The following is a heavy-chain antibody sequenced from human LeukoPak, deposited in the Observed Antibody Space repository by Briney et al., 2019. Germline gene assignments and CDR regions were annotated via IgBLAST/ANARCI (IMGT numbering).Heavy chain of an antibody. CDR3: ARAKLRNWFDP. CDR2: IYYSGST. CDR1: GGSISGYS. D-gene: IGHD1-1*01. Sequence: SEALSLTCTVSGGSISGYSWSWIRQPPGKGLECIGYIYYSGSTNYNPSLKSRVTMSVDTSKNQFSLSLSSVTAADTAVYYCARAKLRNWFDPWGQGTLVTVSS. V-gene: IGHV4-59*01. J-gene: IGHJ5*02.